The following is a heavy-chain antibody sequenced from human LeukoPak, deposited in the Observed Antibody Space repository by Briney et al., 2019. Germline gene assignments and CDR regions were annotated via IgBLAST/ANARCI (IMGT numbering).Heavy chain of an antibody. Sequence: SETLSLTCTVSGGSISSSSYYWGWIRQPPGKGLEWIGYIYYSGSINYNPSLKSRVTISVDTSKNQFSLKLSSVTAADTAVYYCARVEWELGYFDYWGQGTLVTVSS. D-gene: IGHD1-26*01. CDR3: ARVEWELGYFDY. CDR1: GGSISSSSYY. J-gene: IGHJ4*02. V-gene: IGHV4-61*05. CDR2: IYYSGSI.